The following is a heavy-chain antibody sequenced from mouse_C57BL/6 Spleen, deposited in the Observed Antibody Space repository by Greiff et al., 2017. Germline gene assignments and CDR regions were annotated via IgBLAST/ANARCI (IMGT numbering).Heavy chain of an antibody. V-gene: IGHV1-54*01. CDR2: INPGSGGT. J-gene: IGHJ3*01. D-gene: IGHD1-1*01. Sequence: VQLQQSGAELVRPGTSVKVSCKASGYAFTNYLIEWVKQRPGQGLEWIGVINPGSGGTNYNEKFKGKATLTADKSSSTAYMQLRSLTSEDSAVYFCARSGGSSHFAYWGQGTLVTVSA. CDR3: ARSGGSSHFAY. CDR1: GYAFTNYL.